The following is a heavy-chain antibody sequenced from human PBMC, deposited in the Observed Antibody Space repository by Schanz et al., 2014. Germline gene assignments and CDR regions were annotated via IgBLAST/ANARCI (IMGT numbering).Heavy chain of an antibody. Sequence: QVQLVQSGAEVKKPGASMKVSCKASGRTFIVYHVLHWVRQAPGQGLEWMGRISPNSGDTHSAQKFQGRVTMTWDRSISTAYMELSSLRSEDTAVYYCARLRAGPFYFDYWGQGTLVTVSS. D-gene: IGHD6-19*01. J-gene: IGHJ4*02. CDR1: GRTFIVYH. V-gene: IGHV1-2*06. CDR3: ARLRAGPFYFDY. CDR2: ISPNSGDT.